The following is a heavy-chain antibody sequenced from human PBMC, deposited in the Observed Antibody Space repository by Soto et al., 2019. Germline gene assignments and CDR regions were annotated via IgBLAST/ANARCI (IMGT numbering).Heavy chain of an antibody. CDR1: GGSFSGYY. V-gene: IGHV4-34*01. CDR2: INHSGST. J-gene: IGHJ4*02. Sequence: PSETLSLTCAVYGGSFSGYYWSWIRQPPGKGLEWIGEINHSGSTNYNPSLKSRVTISVDTSKNQFSLKLSSVTAADTAVYYCARGRGCSGGSCYSWTDYWGQGTLVTVSS. CDR3: ARGRGCSGGSCYSWTDY. D-gene: IGHD2-15*01.